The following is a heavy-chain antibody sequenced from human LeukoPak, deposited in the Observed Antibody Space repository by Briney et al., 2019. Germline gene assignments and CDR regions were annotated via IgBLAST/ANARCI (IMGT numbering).Heavy chain of an antibody. CDR1: GGSISSYY. J-gene: IGHJ4*02. D-gene: IGHD2-2*02. CDR3: ARSRVCSSTSCYTFDY. V-gene: IGHV4-4*07. Sequence: SETLSLTCTVSGGSISSYYWSWIRQPAGKGLEWIGRIYTSGSTNYNPSLKSRVTMSVDTSKNQFSLKLSSVTAADTAVYYCARSRVCSSTSCYTFDYWGQGTLVTVSS. CDR2: IYTSGST.